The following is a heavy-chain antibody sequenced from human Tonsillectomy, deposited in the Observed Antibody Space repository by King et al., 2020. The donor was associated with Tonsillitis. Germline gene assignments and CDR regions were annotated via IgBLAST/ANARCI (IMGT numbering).Heavy chain of an antibody. CDR2: IIPILGIA. J-gene: IGHJ6*03. CDR3: ARGGELLDYYYYMDV. V-gene: IGHV1-69*09. Sequence: QLVQSGAEVKKPGSSVKVSCKASGGTFSSYAISWVRQAPGQGLEWMGRIIPILGIANYAQKFQGRVTITADKSTSTVYMELSSLRSEDTAVYYCARGGELLDYYYYMDVWGKGTTVTVSS. D-gene: IGHD1-26*01. CDR1: GGTFSSYA.